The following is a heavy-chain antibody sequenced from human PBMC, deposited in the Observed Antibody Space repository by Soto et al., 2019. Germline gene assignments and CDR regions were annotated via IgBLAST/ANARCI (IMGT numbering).Heavy chain of an antibody. CDR2: IYYSGST. CDR3: ERLRFDYIWGSYRYGFDY. V-gene: IGHV4-59*08. D-gene: IGHD3-16*02. CDR1: GGSISSYY. J-gene: IGHJ4*02. Sequence: SETLSLTCTVSGGSISSYYWSWIRQPPGKGLEWIGYIYYSGSTNYNPSLKSRVTISVDTSKNQISLKLSSVTAANTAVYYCERLRFDYIWGSYRYGFDYWGQGTLVTVSS.